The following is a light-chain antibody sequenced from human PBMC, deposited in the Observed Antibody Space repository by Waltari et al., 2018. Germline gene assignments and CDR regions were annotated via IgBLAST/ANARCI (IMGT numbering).Light chain of an antibody. J-gene: IGKJ1*01. Sequence: DIQMTQSPPPLSASIGDRVTITCRASYAFTNSLAWYQQKPGKAPKLLLYAASRLESGVPSRFSGSGSGTDYTLTISSLQPEDFATYYCQQYWSIPWTFGQGTKVEI. CDR3: QQYWSIPWT. CDR2: AAS. V-gene: IGKV1-NL1*01. CDR1: YAFTNS.